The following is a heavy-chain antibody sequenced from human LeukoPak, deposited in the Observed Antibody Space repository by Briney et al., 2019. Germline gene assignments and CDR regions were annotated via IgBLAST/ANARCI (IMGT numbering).Heavy chain of an antibody. Sequence: SVKVSCKASGGTFSSYAISWVRQAPGQGLEWMGGIIPIFGTANYAQKFQGRVTITTDESTSTAYMELSSLRSGDTAVYYCAVDSSGYYRWFDPWGQGTLVTVSS. CDR2: IIPIFGTA. CDR1: GGTFSSYA. J-gene: IGHJ5*02. D-gene: IGHD3-22*01. CDR3: AVDSSGYYRWFDP. V-gene: IGHV1-69*05.